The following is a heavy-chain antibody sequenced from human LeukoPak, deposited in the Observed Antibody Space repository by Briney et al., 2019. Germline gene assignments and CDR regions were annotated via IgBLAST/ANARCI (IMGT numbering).Heavy chain of an antibody. CDR2: ISWNSGSI. D-gene: IGHD3-10*01. CDR3: AKAARDYYGSGSYSDY. V-gene: IGHV3-9*01. J-gene: IGHJ4*02. Sequence: GGSLRLSCAASGFTFDDYAMHWVRQAPGKGLEWVSGISWNSGSIGYADSVKGRFTISRGNAKNSLYLQMNSLRAEDTALYYCAKAARDYYGSGSYSDYWGQGTLVTVSS. CDR1: GFTFDDYA.